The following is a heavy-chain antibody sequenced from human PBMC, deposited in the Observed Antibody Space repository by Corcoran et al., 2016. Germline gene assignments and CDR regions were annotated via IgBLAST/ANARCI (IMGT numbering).Heavy chain of an antibody. CDR2: ISSSSNYI. V-gene: IGHV3-21*01. D-gene: IGHD4-17*01. J-gene: IGHJ2*01. Sequence: EVQLVESGGGLVKPGGSLRLSCAGSGFTFSSYSMNWVRQAPGKGLEWVSSISSSSNYIDYADAVEGRFTISRDNAKNSLYLQMNRLAAEDTALYYCARKTDYGDYQTCCYFDLWGRGTLVTVSS. CDR1: GFTFSSYS. CDR3: ARKTDYGDYQTCCYFDL.